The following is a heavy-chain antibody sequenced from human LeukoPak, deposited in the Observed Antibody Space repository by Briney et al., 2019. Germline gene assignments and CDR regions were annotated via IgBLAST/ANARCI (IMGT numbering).Heavy chain of an antibody. CDR1: GGSISSCY. V-gene: IGHV4-59*01. CDR2: IYYSGST. J-gene: IGHJ4*02. CDR3: ARGDSGSYSDSGIYFDY. Sequence: SETLSLTCTVSGGSISSCYWSWIRQPPGKGLEWIGYIYYSGSTDYNPSLKSRVTISVDTSKNQFSLKLSSVTAADTAVYYCARGDSGSYSDSGIYFDYWGQGTLVTVSS. D-gene: IGHD1-26*01.